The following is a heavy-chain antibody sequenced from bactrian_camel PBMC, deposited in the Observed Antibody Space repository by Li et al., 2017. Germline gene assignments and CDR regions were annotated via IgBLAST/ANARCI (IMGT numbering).Heavy chain of an antibody. CDR3: AAGFLLPNVVARMNPAHFPH. J-gene: IGHJ4*01. V-gene: IGHV3S1*01. CDR2: IDPDGSTT. Sequence: HVQLVESGGGSVQAGGSLRLSCAASGFWSCMGWFRQGPGKTREGVAAIDPDGSTTYLDSVLGRFTISQDSATNTLILQMTSLKPEDTAMYYCAAGFLLPNVVARMNPAHFPHSDQGTQVTVS. CDR1: GFWSC. D-gene: IGHD2*01.